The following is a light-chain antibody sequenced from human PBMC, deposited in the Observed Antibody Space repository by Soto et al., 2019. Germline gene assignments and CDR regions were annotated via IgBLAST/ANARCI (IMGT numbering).Light chain of an antibody. CDR2: DAS. CDR1: QDISNY. Sequence: DIQMTQSPSSLSASVGGRVTITCQASQDISNYLNWYQQKPGRAPKLLIYDASNLETVVPSRFSGTGSGTDFTFTISSLQPEDIATYYCQQCDNLPLTFGGGTKVEI. CDR3: QQCDNLPLT. V-gene: IGKV1-33*01. J-gene: IGKJ4*01.